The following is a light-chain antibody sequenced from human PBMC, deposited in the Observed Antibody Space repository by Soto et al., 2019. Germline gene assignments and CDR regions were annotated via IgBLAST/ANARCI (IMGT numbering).Light chain of an antibody. CDR3: QEANSLPRT. V-gene: IGKV1D-12*01. CDR2: AAS. J-gene: IGKJ1*01. Sequence: DIQMTQSPSSVSASVGDRVTITCRASQAISTWLAWYQQKPGKAPKLLIYAASNLQTGVPSRFSGSGSGTDFTLTITSLQPEDFATYYCQEANSLPRTFGQGTKVEIK. CDR1: QAISTW.